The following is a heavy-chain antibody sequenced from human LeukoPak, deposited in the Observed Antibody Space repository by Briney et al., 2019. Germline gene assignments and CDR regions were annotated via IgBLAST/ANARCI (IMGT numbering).Heavy chain of an antibody. V-gene: IGHV6-1*01. CDR1: ADSVSINSAA. J-gene: IGHJ6*03. Sequence: SPALSLTFAISADSVSINSAAWNWIRQSPSRGLEWLGSTYYRSKRYNDYEVAVESRITINQDTYKNQFSLQLNSVTPEDTAVYYCARVAQQWLVRPRDYYYYYMDVWGKGTTVTISS. CDR2: TYYRSKRYN. D-gene: IGHD6-19*01. CDR3: ARVAQQWLVRPRDYYYYYMDV.